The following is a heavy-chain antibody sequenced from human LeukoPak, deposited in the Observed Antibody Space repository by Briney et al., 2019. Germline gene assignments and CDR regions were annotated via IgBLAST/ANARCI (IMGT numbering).Heavy chain of an antibody. CDR2: ISSSSSYI. J-gene: IGHJ4*02. Sequence: KAGGSLRLSCAASGFTFSSYSMNWVRQAPGKGLEWVSSISSSSSYIYYADSVKGRFTISRDNAKNSLYLQMNSLRAEDTAVYYCARDGGLGFDYWGQGTLVTVSS. V-gene: IGHV3-21*01. CDR3: ARDGGLGFDY. CDR1: GFTFSSYS. D-gene: IGHD3-16*01.